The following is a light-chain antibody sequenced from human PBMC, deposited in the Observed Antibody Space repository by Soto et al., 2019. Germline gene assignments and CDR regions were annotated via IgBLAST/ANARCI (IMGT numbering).Light chain of an antibody. CDR3: QQYGTSPRM. CDR2: GAS. Sequence: EIVLTQSPGTLSLSPGERATLSCRASQSVSSSYFAWYQQKPGQAPRLLIYGASSRATGIPDRFSGSGSGTDFTLTISRLEPEDFAVYYCQQYGTSPRMFGEGTKVEIK. J-gene: IGKJ1*01. CDR1: QSVSSSY. V-gene: IGKV3-20*01.